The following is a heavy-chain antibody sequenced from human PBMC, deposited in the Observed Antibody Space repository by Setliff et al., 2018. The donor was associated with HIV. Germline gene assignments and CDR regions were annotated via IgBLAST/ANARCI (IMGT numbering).Heavy chain of an antibody. V-gene: IGHV4-31*03. D-gene: IGHD2-2*01. CDR1: GGSISIGGYY. J-gene: IGHJ4*02. CDR2: IYHNGST. CDR3: AKAGRGDIVVVPAARAPNS. Sequence: SETLSLTCTVSGGSISIGGYYWGWIRQHPGKGLEWIGYIYHNGSTYYNPSLKSRVIISVDTSKNQFSLKLSSVTAEDTAVYYCAKAGRGDIVVVPAARAPNSWGQGILVTVSS.